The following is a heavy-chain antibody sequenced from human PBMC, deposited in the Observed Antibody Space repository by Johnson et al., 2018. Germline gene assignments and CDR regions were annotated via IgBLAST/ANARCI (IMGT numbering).Heavy chain of an antibody. CDR3: ARSGRRAVSGTSFDI. CDR1: VGSISNYY. D-gene: IGHD6-19*01. V-gene: IGHV4-59*01. CDR2: IYHTGNT. Sequence: QVQLQESGPGLVKPSETLSLTCTVSVGSISNYYWSWIRQPPGKGLEWIGFIYHTGNTNYNPSLRGRVTISVDTSKTQFSLKLRSVSAADTAIYYCARSGRRAVSGTSFDIWGQGTMVTVSS. J-gene: IGHJ3*02.